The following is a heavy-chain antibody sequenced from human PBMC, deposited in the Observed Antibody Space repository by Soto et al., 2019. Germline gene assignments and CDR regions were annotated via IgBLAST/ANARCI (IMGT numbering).Heavy chain of an antibody. CDR3: ASGFRRSYDPVVDYGGNYLGVYYYGMDV. CDR2: IIPIFGTA. Sequence: SVKVYCTYSGVTFSSYAIRLVRQAPGQGLEWMGGIIPIFGTANYSQKFQVRVTITADESTSTAYMELSSLRSEDTAVYYCASGFRRSYDPVVDYGGNYLGVYYYGMDVWGQGTTVTVSS. V-gene: IGHV1-69*13. CDR1: GVTFSSYA. D-gene: IGHD4-17*01. J-gene: IGHJ6*02.